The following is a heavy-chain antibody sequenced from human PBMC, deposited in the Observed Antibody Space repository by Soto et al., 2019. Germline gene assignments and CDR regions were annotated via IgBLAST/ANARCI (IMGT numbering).Heavy chain of an antibody. Sequence: QVQLVESGGGVVQPGRSLRLSCAASGFIFNSYGMHWVRKAPGKGLEWLTVIWYDGTNKYYADSVKGRFTISRDNSRNTLYLPMNSLKLEDTAVYFSASTLRITATVTIDHWGQVILFTVSS. CDR3: ASTLRITATVTIDH. J-gene: IGHJ5*02. V-gene: IGHV3-33*01. CDR2: IWYDGTNK. CDR1: GFIFNSYG. D-gene: IGHD1-1*01.